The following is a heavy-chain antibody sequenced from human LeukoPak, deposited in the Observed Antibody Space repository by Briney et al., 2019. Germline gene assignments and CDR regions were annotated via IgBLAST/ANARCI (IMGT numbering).Heavy chain of an antibody. CDR1: GYSFTSYW. CDR3: ARPAAPGYSSGWGAFDI. J-gene: IGHJ3*02. Sequence: PRESLKISCKGSGYSFTSYWIGWDRQMPGKGLEWIGIIYPSDSDSRNSPSFQGQVTISDDKSRSTAYLQWSSLKASDTAMYYCARPAAPGYSSGWGAFDIWGQGTMVTVSS. D-gene: IGHD6-19*01. CDR2: IYPSDSDS. V-gene: IGHV5-51*01.